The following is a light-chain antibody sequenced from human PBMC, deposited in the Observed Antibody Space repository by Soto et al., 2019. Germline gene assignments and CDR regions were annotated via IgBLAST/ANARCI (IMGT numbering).Light chain of an antibody. CDR1: SSDVGGYNY. CDR2: EVS. V-gene: IGLV2-14*01. Sequence: QSALTQPASVSGSPGQSITISCTGTSSDVGGYNYVSWYQQHPGKAPKLMIYEVSNRPSGVSNRFSGSKSGNTASLTISGHQAEDEADYYRSSYTSSSTPYVFGTGTKLTVL. CDR3: SSYTSSSTPYV. J-gene: IGLJ1*01.